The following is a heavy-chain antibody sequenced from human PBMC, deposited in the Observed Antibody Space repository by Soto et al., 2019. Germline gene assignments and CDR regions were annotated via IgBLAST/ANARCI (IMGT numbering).Heavy chain of an antibody. CDR3: AKDALNYDFWRVPDYGMDV. J-gene: IGHJ6*02. CDR2: ISYDGSNK. Sequence: GGSLRLSCAASGFTFSSYGMHWVRQAPGKGLEWVAVISYDGSNKYYADSVKGRFTISRDNSKNTLYLQMNSLRAEDTAVYYCAKDALNYDFWRVPDYGMDVWGQGTTVTAP. D-gene: IGHD3-3*01. CDR1: GFTFSSYG. V-gene: IGHV3-30*18.